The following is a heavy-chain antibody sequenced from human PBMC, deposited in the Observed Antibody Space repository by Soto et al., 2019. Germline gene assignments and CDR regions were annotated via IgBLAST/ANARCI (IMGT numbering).Heavy chain of an antibody. Sequence: QVQLQESGPGLVKPSQTLSLTCTVSGGSISSGGYYWSWIRQHPGKGLEWIGYIYYSGSTYYNPSLKSRVTISVDTSKNQFSLKLGSVTAADTAVYYCARVTDIVVVPAAIVHDAFDIWGQGTMVTVSS. CDR1: GGSISSGGYY. D-gene: IGHD2-2*01. CDR3: ARVTDIVVVPAAIVHDAFDI. V-gene: IGHV4-31*03. J-gene: IGHJ3*02. CDR2: IYYSGST.